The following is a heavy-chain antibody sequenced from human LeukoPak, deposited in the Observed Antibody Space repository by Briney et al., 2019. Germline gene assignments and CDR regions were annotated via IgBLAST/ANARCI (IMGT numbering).Heavy chain of an antibody. CDR3: ARGGYYDFWSGFHQSYGFDI. CDR2: INPSDGST. D-gene: IGHD3-3*01. CDR1: GYTFTSYH. Sequence: ASVKVSCKASGYTFTSYHIHWVRQAPGQGLEWMGIINPSDGSTSYAQKFQGRVTMTRDTSASTVYMELSSLRPEDTAVYYCARGGYYDFWSGFHQSYGFDIWGQGTMVTVSS. J-gene: IGHJ3*02. V-gene: IGHV1-46*01.